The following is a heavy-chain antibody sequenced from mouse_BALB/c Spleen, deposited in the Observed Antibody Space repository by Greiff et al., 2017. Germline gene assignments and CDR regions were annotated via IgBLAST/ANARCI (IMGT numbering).Heavy chain of an antibody. V-gene: IGHV14-3*02. J-gene: IGHJ4*01. CDR1: GFNIKDTY. D-gene: IGHD2-2*01. CDR2: IDPANGNT. Sequence: EVQLQQSGAELVKPGASVKLSCTASGFNIKDTYMHWVKQRPEQGLEWIGRIDPANGNTKYDPKFQGKATITADTSSNTAYLQLSSLTSEDTAVYYCAFIYYGYDNAMDYWGQGTSVTVSS. CDR3: AFIYYGYDNAMDY.